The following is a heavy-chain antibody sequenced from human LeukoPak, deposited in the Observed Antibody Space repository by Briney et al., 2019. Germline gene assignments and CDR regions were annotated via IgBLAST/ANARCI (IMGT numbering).Heavy chain of an antibody. CDR3: ARDSEYYYDSSGYLFDY. V-gene: IGHV3-30-3*01. CDR1: GFTFSSYA. CDR2: ISYDGSNK. J-gene: IGHJ4*02. Sequence: PGGSLRLSCAASGFTFSSYAMHWVRQAPGKGLEWVAVISYDGSNKYYADSVKGRFTISRDNSKNTLYLQMNSLRAEDTALYYCARDSEYYYDSSGYLFDYWGQGTLVTVSS. D-gene: IGHD3-22*01.